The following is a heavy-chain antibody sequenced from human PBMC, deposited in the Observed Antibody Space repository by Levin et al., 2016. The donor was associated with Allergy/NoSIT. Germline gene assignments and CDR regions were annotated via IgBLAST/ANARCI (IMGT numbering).Heavy chain of an antibody. D-gene: IGHD3-22*01. Sequence: WIRQPPGKGLEWVGRSRNKANSYTTEYAASVKGRFTISRDDSKNSLYLQMNSLKTEDTAVYYCTRDGPDDSSGYFGQIDAFDIWGQGTMVTVSS. CDR3: TRDGPDDSSGYFGQIDAFDI. V-gene: IGHV3-72*01. J-gene: IGHJ3*02. CDR2: SRNKANSYTT.